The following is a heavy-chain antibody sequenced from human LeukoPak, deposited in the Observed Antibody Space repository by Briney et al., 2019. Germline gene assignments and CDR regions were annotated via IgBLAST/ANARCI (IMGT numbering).Heavy chain of an antibody. CDR3: ARGGSGYYSSFDY. CDR2: ISSSSSTI. V-gene: IGHV3-48*01. Sequence: PGGSLRLSCAASGFTFSSYSMNWVRQAPGKGLEWVSYISSSSSTIYYADSVKGRFTISRNNAKNSLYLQMNSLRAEDTAVYYCARGGSGYYSSFDYWGQGTLVTVPS. CDR1: GFTFSSYS. D-gene: IGHD3-3*01. J-gene: IGHJ4*02.